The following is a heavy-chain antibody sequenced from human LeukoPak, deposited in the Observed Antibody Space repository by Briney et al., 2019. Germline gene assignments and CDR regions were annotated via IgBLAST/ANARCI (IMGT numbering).Heavy chain of an antibody. Sequence: ASVKVSCKASGYTFISFDINWVRQATGQGLEWMGWMNPNSGNTGYAQKFQGRVTMTRNTSISTAYMELSSLRSEDTAVYYCARYDGGSGPFDYWGQGTLVTVSS. CDR2: MNPNSGNT. CDR3: ARYDGGSGPFDY. J-gene: IGHJ4*02. CDR1: GYTFISFD. D-gene: IGHD3-10*01. V-gene: IGHV1-8*01.